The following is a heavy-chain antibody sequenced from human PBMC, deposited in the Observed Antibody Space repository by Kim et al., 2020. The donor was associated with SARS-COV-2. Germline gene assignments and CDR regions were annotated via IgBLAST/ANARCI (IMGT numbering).Heavy chain of an antibody. D-gene: IGHD3-9*01. J-gene: IGHJ4*02. CDR2: ISYDGSNK. CDR3: ARDLGFDWSGQSFDY. V-gene: IGHV3-30*04. Sequence: GGSLRLSCAASGFTFSSYAMHWVRQAPGKGLEWVAVISYDGSNKYYADSVKGRFTISRDNSKNTLYLQMNSLRAEDTAVYYCARDLGFDWSGQSFDYWGQGTLVTVSS. CDR1: GFTFSSYA.